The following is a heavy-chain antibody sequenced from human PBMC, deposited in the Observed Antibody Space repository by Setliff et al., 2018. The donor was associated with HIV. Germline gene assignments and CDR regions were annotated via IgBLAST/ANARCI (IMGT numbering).Heavy chain of an antibody. CDR3: ARAGRRHYYGSGSYAVFDY. V-gene: IGHV3-13*01. CDR1: GFTFRSFD. CDR2: IGTLSDT. J-gene: IGHJ4*02. D-gene: IGHD3-10*01. Sequence: PSETLSLSCAASGFTFRSFDMHWVRQAPGKGLEWVSCIGTLSDTYYPNSVKGRFTISRDNAKNSLYLQMNGLRAGDTAVYFCARAGRRHYYGSGSYAVFDYWGQGIVVTVSS.